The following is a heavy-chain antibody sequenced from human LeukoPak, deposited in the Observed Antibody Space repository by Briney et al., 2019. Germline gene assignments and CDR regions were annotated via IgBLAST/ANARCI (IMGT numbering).Heavy chain of an antibody. J-gene: IGHJ3*02. Sequence: HPGGSLRLSCAASGFTFNTYTMNWVRQAPGKGLEWVSAISGSGGSTYYADSVKGRFTISRDNSKNTLYLQMNSLRAEDTAVYYCAKQILYGSGSYYNGGAFDIWGQGTMVTVSS. CDR1: GFTFNTYT. CDR2: ISGSGGST. D-gene: IGHD3-10*01. V-gene: IGHV3-23*01. CDR3: AKQILYGSGSYYNGGAFDI.